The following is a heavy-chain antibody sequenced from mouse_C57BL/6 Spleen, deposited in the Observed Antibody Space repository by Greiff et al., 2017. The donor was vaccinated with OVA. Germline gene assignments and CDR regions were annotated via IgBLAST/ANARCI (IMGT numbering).Heavy chain of an antibody. V-gene: IGHV2-6*01. D-gene: IGHD2-5*01. J-gene: IGHJ4*01. CDR3: ATHSNYDAMDY. CDR2: IWGVGST. CDR1: GFSFTSYG. Sequence: QVQLQQSGPGLVAPSQSLSITCTVSGFSFTSYGVDWVRQSPGKGLEWLGVIWGVGSTTYNSALKSRLSISKDNSKSQFFLKMNSLKTDDTAIYYCATHSNYDAMDYWGQGTSVTVSS.